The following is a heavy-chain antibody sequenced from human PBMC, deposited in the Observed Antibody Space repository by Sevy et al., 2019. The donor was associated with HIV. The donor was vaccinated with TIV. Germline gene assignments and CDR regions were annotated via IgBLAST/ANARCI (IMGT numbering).Heavy chain of an antibody. Sequence: GGSLRLSCAASGFTFSSYSMNWVRQAPGKGLEWVSSISSSSSYIYYVDSVKGRFTISRDNAKNSLYLQMNSLRAEDTAVYYCARAYTSFSSGWYKDYYGMDVWGQGTTVTVSS. V-gene: IGHV3-21*01. D-gene: IGHD6-19*01. CDR1: GFTFSSYS. CDR2: ISSSSSYI. CDR3: ARAYTSFSSGWYKDYYGMDV. J-gene: IGHJ6*02.